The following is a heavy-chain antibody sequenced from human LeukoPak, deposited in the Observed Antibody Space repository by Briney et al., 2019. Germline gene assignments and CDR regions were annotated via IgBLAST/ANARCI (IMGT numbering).Heavy chain of an antibody. CDR1: GFTFSSYW. CDR3: ARGRREIAAHDLRDFDY. J-gene: IGHJ4*02. CDR2: INSDGSST. Sequence: PGGSLRLSCAASGFTFSSYWMHWVRQAPGKGLVWVSHINSDGSSTSYADSVKGRFTISRDNAKNTLYLQMNSLRAEDTAVYYCARGRREIAAHDLRDFDYWGQGTLVTVSS. D-gene: IGHD6-13*01. V-gene: IGHV3-74*01.